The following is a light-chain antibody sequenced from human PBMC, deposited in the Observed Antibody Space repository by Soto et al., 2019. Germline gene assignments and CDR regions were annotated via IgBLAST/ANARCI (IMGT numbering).Light chain of an antibody. CDR3: QQYNTWLWT. CDR1: QSINAH. J-gene: IGKJ1*01. V-gene: IGKV3-15*01. Sequence: EVVMTQSPATLSVSPGERVSLSCRASQSINAHLAWYQKKPGQAPRLLSHGASTRATGIPARFSGSGFGTEFILTISSLQSEDFAVYYCQQYNTWLWTFGQGTKVEIQ. CDR2: GAS.